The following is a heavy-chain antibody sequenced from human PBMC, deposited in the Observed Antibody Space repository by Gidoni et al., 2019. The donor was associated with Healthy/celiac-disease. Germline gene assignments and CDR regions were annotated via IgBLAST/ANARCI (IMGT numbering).Heavy chain of an antibody. CDR2: INHSGST. CDR1: GGSFSGYY. Sequence: VQLQQWGAGLLKPSETLSLTCAVSGGSFSGYYWSWIRQPPGKGLEWMWEINHSGSTNDNPSLKSRVTISVYTSKNQFSLKLSSVTAADTAVYYCARDPSTGYFDYWGQGTLVTVSS. J-gene: IGHJ4*02. V-gene: IGHV4-34*01. CDR3: ARDPSTGYFDY.